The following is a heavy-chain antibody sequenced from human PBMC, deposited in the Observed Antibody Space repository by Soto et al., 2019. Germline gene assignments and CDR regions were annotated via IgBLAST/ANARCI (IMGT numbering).Heavy chain of an antibody. V-gene: IGHV4-39*01. Sequence: QLQLQESGPGLVKPSETLSLTCTVSGGSISSSSYYWGWIRQPPGKGLEWIGGVYYSGSTYYNPSLNSRVTISVDTSKNQFSLRLNSVTAADTAVYYCARWNLYGSGTTWFDPWGQGTVVAVSS. CDR3: ARWNLYGSGTTWFDP. CDR1: GGSISSSSYY. J-gene: IGHJ5*02. CDR2: VYYSGST. D-gene: IGHD3-10*01.